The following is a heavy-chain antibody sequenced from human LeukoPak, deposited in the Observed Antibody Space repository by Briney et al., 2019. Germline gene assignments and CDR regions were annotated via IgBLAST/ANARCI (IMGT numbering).Heavy chain of an antibody. Sequence: SETLSLTCAVYGGSFSSYYWSWIRQPPGKGLEWIGEINHSGSTNYNPSLKSRVTISVDTSKNQFSLKLSSVTAADTAVYYCARIRAGYSSSWYILGYFQHWGQGTLVTVSS. CDR3: ARIRAGYSSSWYILGYFQH. J-gene: IGHJ1*01. D-gene: IGHD6-13*01. V-gene: IGHV4-34*01. CDR2: INHSGST. CDR1: GGSFSSYY.